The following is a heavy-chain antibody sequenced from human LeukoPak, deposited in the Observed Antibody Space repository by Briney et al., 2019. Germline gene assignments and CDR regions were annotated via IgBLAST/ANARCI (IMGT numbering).Heavy chain of an antibody. Sequence: KPSETLSLTCAVYGGSLSGFYWSWIRQSPGKGLEWIGEVNHSGSVHYNPSLKRRVTISLDTSKDQFSLKLSSVTAADTAVYYCARQSGSSTWSFDYWGQGTLVTVSS. J-gene: IGHJ4*02. CDR2: VNHSGSV. CDR3: ARQSGSSTWSFDY. CDR1: GGSLSGFY. D-gene: IGHD6-13*01. V-gene: IGHV4-34*01.